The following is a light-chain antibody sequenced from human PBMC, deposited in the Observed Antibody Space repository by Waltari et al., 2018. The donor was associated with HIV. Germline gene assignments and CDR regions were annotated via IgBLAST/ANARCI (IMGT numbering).Light chain of an antibody. CDR3: QAWDTTTKI. J-gene: IGLJ2*01. V-gene: IGLV3-1*01. CDR2: QDE. CDR1: KLRDKY. Sequence: SYELTQPPSVSVSPGQTASIPCPGDKLRDKYACWYQQKPGQSPVLVMYQDERLPSGIPERFSGSSSANTATLTISGTQAMDEADYYCQAWDTTTKIIGGGTKLTVL.